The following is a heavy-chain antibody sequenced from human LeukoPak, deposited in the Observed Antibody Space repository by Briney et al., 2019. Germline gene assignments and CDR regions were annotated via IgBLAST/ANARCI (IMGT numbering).Heavy chain of an antibody. CDR3: ARDHLYDILTGYDAPTYFDY. V-gene: IGHV4-4*07. J-gene: IGHJ4*02. CDR2: IYTSGST. D-gene: IGHD3-9*01. Sequence: SETLSLTCNVSGGSISSYYWSWIRQPAGKGLEWIGRIYTSGSTNYNPSLKSRVTMSVDTSKNQFSLKLRSVTAADTAVYYCARDHLYDILTGYDAPTYFDYWGQGTLVTVSS. CDR1: GGSISSYY.